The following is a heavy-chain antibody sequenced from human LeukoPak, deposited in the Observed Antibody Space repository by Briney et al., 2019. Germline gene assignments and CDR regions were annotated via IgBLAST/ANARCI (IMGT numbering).Heavy chain of an antibody. CDR3: AKVRRTWIQLWPGFDY. D-gene: IGHD5-18*01. V-gene: IGHV3-23*01. CDR2: ISGSDGST. J-gene: IGHJ4*02. Sequence: PGGSLRLSCAASGFTFSNYAMSWVRQAPGKGLEWVSAISGSDGSTYYADSVKGRFTISRDNSKNTLYLQMNSLRAEDTAVYYCAKVRRTWIQLWPGFDYWGQGTLVTVSS. CDR1: GFTFSNYA.